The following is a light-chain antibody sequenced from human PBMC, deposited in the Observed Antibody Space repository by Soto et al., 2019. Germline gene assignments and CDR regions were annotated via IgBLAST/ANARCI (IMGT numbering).Light chain of an antibody. CDR1: QGIRDD. V-gene: IGKV1-6*01. CDR3: LQDYDYPYT. CDR2: AAS. J-gene: IGKJ2*01. Sequence: AIQMTQSPSSLSASVGDRVTITCRASQGIRDDLAWYQQRPGKAPKLLIYAASNLQSGVPSRFHGSGSCTDFTLIISSLQPEDFATYYCLQDYDYPYTFGQGTKLEIK.